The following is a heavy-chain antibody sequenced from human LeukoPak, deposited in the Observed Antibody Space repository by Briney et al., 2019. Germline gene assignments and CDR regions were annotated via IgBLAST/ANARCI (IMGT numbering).Heavy chain of an antibody. CDR3: ARLYYYDSRGLRPFDP. D-gene: IGHD3-22*01. Sequence: GSLRLSCAASGFTFSSYEMHWVRQAPGKGLEWIGEIYHSGTTSYNPSLKSRVSISVDKSKNQFSLKLNSVTAADTAVYFCARLYYYDSRGLRPFDPWGQGTLVTVSS. CDR1: GFTFSSYEM. J-gene: IGHJ5*02. V-gene: IGHV4-4*01. CDR2: IYHSGTT.